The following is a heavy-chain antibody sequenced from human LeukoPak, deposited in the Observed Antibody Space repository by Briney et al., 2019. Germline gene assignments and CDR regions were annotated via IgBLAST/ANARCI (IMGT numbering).Heavy chain of an antibody. CDR2: IYYSGRT. D-gene: IGHD3-10*01. J-gene: IGHJ6*03. CDR3: ARAERLLWFGELPADYYMDV. Sequence: SQTLSLTCTVSGGSISSGDYYWSWIRQPPGKDLEWIGYIYYSGRTYYNPSLKSRVTISVDTSKNQFSLKLSSVTAADTAVYYCARAERLLWFGELPADYYMDVWGKGTTVTVSS. V-gene: IGHV4-30-4*08. CDR1: GGSISSGDYY.